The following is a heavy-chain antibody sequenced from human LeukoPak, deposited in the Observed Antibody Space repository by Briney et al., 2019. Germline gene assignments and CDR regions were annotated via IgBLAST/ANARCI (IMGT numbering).Heavy chain of an antibody. J-gene: IGHJ4*02. CDR1: GFSLSTSGMC. Sequence: SGPALVKPTQTLTLTCTFSGFSLSTSGMCVSWVRQPPEKALEWLARIDWDNDKYYNTSLKTTLTISKDTSKNQVVLIMTNMDPVDTATYYCARIIYYDSSGCIFDYWGQGTLVTVSS. CDR3: ARIIYYDSSGCIFDY. D-gene: IGHD3-22*01. V-gene: IGHV2-70*11. CDR2: IDWDNDK.